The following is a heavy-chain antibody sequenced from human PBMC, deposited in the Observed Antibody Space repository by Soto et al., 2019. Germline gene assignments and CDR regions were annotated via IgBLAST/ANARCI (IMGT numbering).Heavy chain of an antibody. CDR2: INHSGST. CDR1: GWSFSGYY. V-gene: IGHV4-34*01. J-gene: IGHJ6*02. Sequence: PSETLSLTCSVYGWSFSGYYWSWIRQPPGKGLEWIGEINHSGSTNYNPSLKSRVTISVDTSKNQFSLKLSSVTAADTAVYYCARGWVDCSSTSCYSWYYYYYYGMDVWGQGTTVTVSS. CDR3: ARGWVDCSSTSCYSWYYYYYYGMDV. D-gene: IGHD2-2*01.